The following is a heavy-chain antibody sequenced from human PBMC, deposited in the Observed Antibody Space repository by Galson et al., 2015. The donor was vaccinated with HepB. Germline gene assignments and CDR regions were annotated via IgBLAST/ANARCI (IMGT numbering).Heavy chain of an antibody. Sequence: SLRLSCAASEFSFSSYWMRWVAQAPGKGLGRVANIKGDGSEKNYVDSVKGRFTISRDNAEKSLYLQMNSLRIEDTAVYYCARGGGHRFWGQGTLVTVSS. CDR3: ARGGGHRF. V-gene: IGHV3-7*01. CDR1: EFSFSSYW. J-gene: IGHJ4*02. D-gene: IGHD3-16*01. CDR2: IKGDGSEK.